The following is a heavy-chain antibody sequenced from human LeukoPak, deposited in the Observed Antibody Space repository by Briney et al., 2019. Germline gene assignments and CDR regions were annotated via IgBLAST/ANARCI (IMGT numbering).Heavy chain of an antibody. V-gene: IGHV3-9*01. CDR2: ISWNSGSI. D-gene: IGHD6-19*01. CDR1: GFTFDDYA. Sequence: GRSLRLSCAASGFTFDDYAMHWVRQAPGKGLEWVSGISWNSGSIGYADSVKGRFTISRDNAKNSLYLQMNSLRAEDTAVYYCAKGTGYSSGWLFDYWGQGTLVTVSS. CDR3: AKGTGYSSGWLFDY. J-gene: IGHJ4*02.